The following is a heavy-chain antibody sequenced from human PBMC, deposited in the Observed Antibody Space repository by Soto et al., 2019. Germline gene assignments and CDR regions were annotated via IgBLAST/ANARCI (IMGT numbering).Heavy chain of an antibody. J-gene: IGHJ6*02. D-gene: IGHD6-13*01. V-gene: IGHV3-30-3*01. CDR3: ARDVRAAAGTGVRYYYYGMDV. Sequence: QVQLVESGGGVVQPGRSLRLSCAASGFTFSSYAMHWVRQAPGKGLEWVAVISYDGSNKYYADSVKGRFTISRDNSKNTLYLQMNSLRAEDTAVYYCARDVRAAAGTGVRYYYYGMDVWGQGTTVTVSS. CDR1: GFTFSSYA. CDR2: ISYDGSNK.